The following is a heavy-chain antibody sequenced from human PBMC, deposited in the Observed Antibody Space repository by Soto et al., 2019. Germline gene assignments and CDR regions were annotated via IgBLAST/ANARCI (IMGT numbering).Heavy chain of an antibody. CDR1: GASFTSSSFY. CDR2: IYYDGTT. Sequence: QLQLQESGPGLVTPSETLSLTCIVSGASFTSSSFYWVWIRQPPGKGLEWIGSIYYDGTTYYNPSLKSRATVSVDTSNNHFSLQLNSVTAADTAVYYCTRRGHVSSPTWGQGTLVTVSS. CDR3: TRRGHVSSPT. V-gene: IGHV4-39*02. J-gene: IGHJ4*02. D-gene: IGHD6-13*01.